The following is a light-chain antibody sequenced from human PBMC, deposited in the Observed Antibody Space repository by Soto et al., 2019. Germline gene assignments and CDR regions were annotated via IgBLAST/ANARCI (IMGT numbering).Light chain of an antibody. CDR1: QSLLHSDGYNY. CDR3: MQALQTPWT. CDR2: LGS. Sequence: EIVLTQSPLSLPVTPGEPASISCRSGQSLLHSDGYNYLDWYLQKPGQSPQLLICLGSNRASGVPDRFSGSGSGTDFTLTISRVEAEDFGVYYCMQALQTPWTFGQGTKVDI. V-gene: IGKV2-28*01. J-gene: IGKJ1*01.